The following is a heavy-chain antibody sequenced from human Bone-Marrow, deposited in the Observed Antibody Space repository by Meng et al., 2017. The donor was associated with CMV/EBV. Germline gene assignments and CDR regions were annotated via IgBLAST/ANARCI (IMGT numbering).Heavy chain of an antibody. CDR1: GFTFSSYS. Sequence: SLKISCAASGFTFSSYSMNWVRQATEKGLEWVSYISSSSSTIYYADSVKGRFTISRDNAKNSLYLQMNSRRDEERAVYYCARVTVVLASDYWGQGTLVTVSS. CDR2: ISSSSSTI. V-gene: IGHV3-48*02. CDR3: ARVTVVLASDY. D-gene: IGHD2-2*01. J-gene: IGHJ4*02.